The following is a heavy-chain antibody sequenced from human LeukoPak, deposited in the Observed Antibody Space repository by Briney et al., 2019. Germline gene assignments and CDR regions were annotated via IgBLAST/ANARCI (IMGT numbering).Heavy chain of an antibody. V-gene: IGHV1-18*01. CDR3: ATGYCSGGSCYYFDY. J-gene: IGHJ4*02. CDR1: GYTFTSYG. Sequence: GASVKVSCKASGYTFTSYGISWVRQAPGQGLEWMGWISAYNGNTNYAQKLQGRVTMTTDTSTSTAYMELSSLRSEDTAVYYCATGYCSGGSCYYFDYWGQGTLVTVSS. CDR2: ISAYNGNT. D-gene: IGHD2-15*01.